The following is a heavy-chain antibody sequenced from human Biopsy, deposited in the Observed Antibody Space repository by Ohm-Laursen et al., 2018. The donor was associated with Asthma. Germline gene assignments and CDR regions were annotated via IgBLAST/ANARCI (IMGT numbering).Heavy chain of an antibody. V-gene: IGHV1-3*01. CDR2: INAGNGNT. CDR3: ARTYYDFLTGQVNDAFDI. D-gene: IGHD3-9*01. CDR1: GYTFISYA. J-gene: IGHJ3*02. Sequence: ASVKVSCKASGYTFISYAIHWVRQAPGQRLEWMGWINAGNGNTKYSQKFQGRVTITRDTSASTAYMELSSLRSEDTAVYYCARTYYDFLTGQVNDAFDIWGQGTMVTASS.